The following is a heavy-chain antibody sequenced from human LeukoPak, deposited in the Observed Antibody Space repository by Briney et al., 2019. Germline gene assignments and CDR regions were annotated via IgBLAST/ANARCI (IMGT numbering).Heavy chain of an antibody. Sequence: ASVKVSCKASGYTFTVYYMHWVRQAPGQGLEWMGWINPNSGGTNYAQKFQHRVTMTRDSSLSTAYMELSRLRSDDTAVYYCARAVATMLYYFDYWGQGTLVTVSS. CDR2: INPNSGGT. J-gene: IGHJ4*02. V-gene: IGHV1-2*02. CDR3: ARAVATMLYYFDY. D-gene: IGHD5-12*01. CDR1: GYTFTVYY.